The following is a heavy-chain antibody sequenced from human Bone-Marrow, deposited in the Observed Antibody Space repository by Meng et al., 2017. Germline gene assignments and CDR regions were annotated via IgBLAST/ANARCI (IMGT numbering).Heavy chain of an antibody. CDR3: ARGSIHYYDSSGDAFDI. Sequence: GESLKISCAASGFTFSSYGMHWVRQAPGKGLEWVANIKQDGSEKYYVDSVKGRFTISRDNAKNSLYLQMNSLRAEDTAVYYCARGSIHYYDSSGDAFDIWGQGTMVTVSS. D-gene: IGHD3-22*01. CDR1: GFTFSSYG. CDR2: IKQDGSEK. J-gene: IGHJ3*02. V-gene: IGHV3-7*01.